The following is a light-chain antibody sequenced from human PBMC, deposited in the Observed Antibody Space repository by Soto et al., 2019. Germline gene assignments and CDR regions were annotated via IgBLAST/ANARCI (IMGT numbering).Light chain of an antibody. CDR1: QSISSW. CDR3: QQYNSYPCT. J-gene: IGKJ2*02. V-gene: IGKV1-5*03. Sequence: DIQMTQSPSTLSASVGDRVTITSRASQSISSWLAWYHQKAGKAPKLLIYKASTLESGVPSRFSGRGSGTEFTLTISSLPPDDVAAYYCQQYNSYPCTFGQGTKLEIK. CDR2: KAS.